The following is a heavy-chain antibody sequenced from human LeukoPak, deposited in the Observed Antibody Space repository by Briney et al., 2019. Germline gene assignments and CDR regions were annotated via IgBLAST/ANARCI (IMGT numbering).Heavy chain of an antibody. J-gene: IGHJ4*02. CDR3: ARGGVVVTATQGNVKIWDY. CDR2: INPNSGGT. CDR1: GYTFTGYY. D-gene: IGHD2-15*01. V-gene: IGHV1-2*02. Sequence: ASVKVSCKASGYTFTGYYMHWVRQAPGQGLEWMGWINPNSGGTNYGQKFRGRVTMTRDTSISTVYMELSSLRSDDTAVYYCARGGVVVTATQGNVKIWDYWGQGTLVTVSS.